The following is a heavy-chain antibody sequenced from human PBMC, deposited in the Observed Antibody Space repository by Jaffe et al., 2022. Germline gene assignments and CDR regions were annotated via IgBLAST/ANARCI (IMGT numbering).Heavy chain of an antibody. CDR2: IYYSGST. Sequence: QLQLQESGPGLVKPSETLSLTCTVSGGSISSSSYYWGWIRQPPGKGLEWIGSIYYSGSTYYNPSLKSRVTISVDTSKNQFSLKLSSVTAADTAVYYCARHKIQYDFWSGYLGVDWFDPWGQGTLVTVSS. CDR1: GGSISSSSYY. CDR3: ARHKIQYDFWSGYLGVDWFDP. J-gene: IGHJ5*02. V-gene: IGHV4-39*01. D-gene: IGHD3-3*01.